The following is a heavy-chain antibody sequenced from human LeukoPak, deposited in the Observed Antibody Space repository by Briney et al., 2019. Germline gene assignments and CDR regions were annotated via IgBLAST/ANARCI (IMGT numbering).Heavy chain of an antibody. J-gene: IGHJ4*02. CDR1: GFTLSNYA. CDR3: TNGAATTTTIRGC. D-gene: IGHD2-8*01. V-gene: IGHV3-30*04. CDR2: ITYDGSNK. Sequence: GGSLRLSRAASGFTLSNYAMHWVRQAPGKGLEWVAIITYDGSNKDYADVVKGRFTISRDNSKNSLYLQMNSLKTEDTAMYYCTNGAATTTTIRGCWGQGTLVTVSS.